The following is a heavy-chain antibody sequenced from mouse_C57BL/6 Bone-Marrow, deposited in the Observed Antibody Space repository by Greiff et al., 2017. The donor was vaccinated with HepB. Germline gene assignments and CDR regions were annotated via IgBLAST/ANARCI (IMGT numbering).Heavy chain of an antibody. D-gene: IGHD4-1*01. Sequence: DVMLVESGGGLVKPGGSLKLSCAASGFTFSDYGMHWVRQAPEKGLEWVAYISSGSSTIYYVDTVKGRFTISRDNAKNTLFLQMTSLRSEDTAMYYCARQNWAWFAYWGQGTLVTVSA. CDR3: ARQNWAWFAY. J-gene: IGHJ3*01. CDR1: GFTFSDYG. CDR2: ISSGSSTI. V-gene: IGHV5-17*01.